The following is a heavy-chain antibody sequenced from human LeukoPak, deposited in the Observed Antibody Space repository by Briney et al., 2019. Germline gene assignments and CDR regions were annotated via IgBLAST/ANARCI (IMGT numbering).Heavy chain of an antibody. V-gene: IGHV4-4*07. CDR1: GGSISSYY. D-gene: IGHD5-12*01. J-gene: IGHJ6*03. CDR2: IYTSGST. Sequence: PSETLSLTCTVSGGSISSYYWSWIRQPAGKGLEWIGRIYTSGSTNYNPSLKSRVTISEDTSKNQFSLKLSSVTAADTAVYYCARDGYRVTGYYYYMDVWGKGTTVTVSS. CDR3: ARDGYRVTGYYYYMDV.